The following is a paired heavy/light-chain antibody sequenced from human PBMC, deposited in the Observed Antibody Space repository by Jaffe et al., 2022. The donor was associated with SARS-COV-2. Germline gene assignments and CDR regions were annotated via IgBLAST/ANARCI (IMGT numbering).Heavy chain of an antibody. CDR1: GFTFSSYA. Sequence: EVQLLESGGGLVQPGGSLRLSCAASGFTFSSYAMSWVRQAPGKGLEWVSAISGSGGSTYYADSVKGRFTISRDNSKNTLYLQMNSLRAEDTAVYYCAKSSGGSDNYDSSGYPDYWGQGTLVTVSS. D-gene: IGHD3-22*01. CDR2: ISGSGGST. J-gene: IGHJ4*02. V-gene: IGHV3-23*01. CDR3: AKSSGGSDNYDSSGYPDY.
Light chain of an antibody. CDR3: QTWGTGLWV. CDR1: SGHSSYA. Sequence: QLVLTQSPSASASLGASVKLTCTLSSGHSSYAIAWHQQQPEKGPRYLMKLNSDGSHSKGDGIPDRFSGSSSGAERYLTISSLQSEDEADYYCQTWGTGLWVFGGGTKLTVL. J-gene: IGLJ3*02. CDR2: LNSDGSH. V-gene: IGLV4-69*01.